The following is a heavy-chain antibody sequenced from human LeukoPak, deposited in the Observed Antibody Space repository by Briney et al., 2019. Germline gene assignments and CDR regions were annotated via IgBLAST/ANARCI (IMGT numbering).Heavy chain of an antibody. Sequence: ASVTVSCKASGYTFTSYGISWVRQAPGQGLEWMGWISAYNGNTNYAQKLQGRVTMTTDTSTSTAYMELRSLRSDDTAVYYCARVPAAAYYYYYMDVWGKGTTVTVSS. V-gene: IGHV1-18*01. J-gene: IGHJ6*03. CDR3: ARVPAAAYYYYYMDV. CDR1: GYTFTSYG. D-gene: IGHD2-2*01. CDR2: ISAYNGNT.